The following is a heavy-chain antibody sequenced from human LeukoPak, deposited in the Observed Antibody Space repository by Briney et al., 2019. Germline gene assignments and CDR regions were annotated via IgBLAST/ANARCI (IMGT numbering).Heavy chain of an antibody. D-gene: IGHD4-23*01. Sequence: GGSLRLSCAASGFTFTTYAMTWVRQTSGRGLEWVSAISGSGDSAYYADSVKGRFTISRDNSKNTVYLQMNSLRVEDTAVYYCARVYGGYVEYWGQGTLVTVSS. CDR1: GFTFTTYA. CDR3: ARVYGGYVEY. CDR2: ISGSGDSA. J-gene: IGHJ4*02. V-gene: IGHV3-23*01.